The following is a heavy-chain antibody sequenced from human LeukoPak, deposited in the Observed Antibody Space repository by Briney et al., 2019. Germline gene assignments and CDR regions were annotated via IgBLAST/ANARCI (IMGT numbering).Heavy chain of an antibody. CDR1: GFTFSSYG. CDR2: IRYDGSNK. V-gene: IGHV3-30*02. CDR3: AKGSGYCSSTSCAPDY. J-gene: IGHJ4*02. Sequence: GGSLRLSCAASGFTFSSYGMHWVRQAPGKGLEWVAFIRYDGSNKYYADSVKGRFTISRDNSKNTLYLQMNSLRAEDTAVYYCAKGSGYCSSTSCAPDYWGQGTLVTVSS. D-gene: IGHD2-2*01.